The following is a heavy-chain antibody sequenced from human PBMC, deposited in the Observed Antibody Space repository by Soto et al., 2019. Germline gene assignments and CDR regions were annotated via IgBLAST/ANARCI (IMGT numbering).Heavy chain of an antibody. Sequence: EVQLVESGGGLVQPGRSLRLSCAASGFTFGDYAMHWVRQAPGKGLEWVSGISCNSGSIGYADSVKGRFTISRDNAKNSLYLQMNSLRAKATALYYCAKDSGGPVGDADYFSYMDVWGKGTTVTVSS. CDR2: ISCNSGSI. D-gene: IGHD1-26*01. CDR1: GFTFGDYA. J-gene: IGHJ6*03. CDR3: AKDSGGPVGDADYFSYMDV. V-gene: IGHV3-9*01.